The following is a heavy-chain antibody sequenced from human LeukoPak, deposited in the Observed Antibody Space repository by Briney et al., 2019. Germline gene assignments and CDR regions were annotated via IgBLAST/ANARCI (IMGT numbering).Heavy chain of an antibody. V-gene: IGHV3-23*01. CDR3: AKGYSSGWYYFDY. J-gene: IGHJ4*02. CDR1: GFTFSSYA. CDR2: ISGSDGRT. D-gene: IGHD6-19*01. Sequence: GGSLRLSCAASGFTFSSYAMSWVRQAPGKGLEWVSAISGSDGRTYYADSVKGRFTTSRDNSKNTLYLQMNSLRAEDTAIYYCAKGYSSGWYYFDYWGQGTLVTVSS.